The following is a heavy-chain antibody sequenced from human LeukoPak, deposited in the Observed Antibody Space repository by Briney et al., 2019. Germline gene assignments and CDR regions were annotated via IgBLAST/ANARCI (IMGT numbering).Heavy chain of an antibody. V-gene: IGHV3-7*01. Sequence: GGSLRLSCAASGFTFTSYWMSWVRQAPGKGLEWVANIKEDGSEKYYVDSVKGRFTISRDNAKKSVSLQMNSLRAEDTAVYYCARIYLKMASASWGQGTLVTVSS. CDR1: GFTFTSYW. CDR3: ARIYLKMASAS. CDR2: IKEDGSEK. D-gene: IGHD2-8*01. J-gene: IGHJ5*02.